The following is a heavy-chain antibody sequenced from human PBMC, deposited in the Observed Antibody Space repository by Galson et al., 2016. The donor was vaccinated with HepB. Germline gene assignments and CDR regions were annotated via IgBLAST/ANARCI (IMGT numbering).Heavy chain of an antibody. CDR3: SRDLWDTVVVPSAPGLNWFDP. J-gene: IGHJ5*02. V-gene: IGHV3-7*03. CDR1: GFTFNNYW. D-gene: IGHD2-2*01. CDR2: IKGDGSDK. Sequence: SLRLSCAASGFTFNNYWMSWVRQAPGKGLEWVATIKGDGSDKYYVDSVTGRFTISRDNAHTSVYLQMNSLRAEDTGLYYCSRDLWDTVVVPSAPGLNWFDPWGQGTLVSVSS.